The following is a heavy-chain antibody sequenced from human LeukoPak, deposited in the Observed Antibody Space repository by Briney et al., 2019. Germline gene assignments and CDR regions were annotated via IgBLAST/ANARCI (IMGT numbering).Heavy chain of an antibody. V-gene: IGHV4-61*02. CDR2: IYTSGST. CDR1: GGSISSGSYY. D-gene: IGHD3-22*01. Sequence: SETLSLTCTVSGGSISSGSYYWSWIRQPAGKGLEWIGRIYTSGSTNYNPSLKSRVTISVDTSKNQFSLKLSSVTAADTAVYCCARGTRLGDYDSSGYLRYWGQGTLVTVSS. CDR3: ARGTRLGDYDSSGYLRY. J-gene: IGHJ4*02.